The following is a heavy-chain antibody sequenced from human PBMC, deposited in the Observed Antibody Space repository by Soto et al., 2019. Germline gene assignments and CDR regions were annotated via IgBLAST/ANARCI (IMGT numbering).Heavy chain of an antibody. D-gene: IGHD3-22*01. CDR2: ISYDGSNK. J-gene: IGHJ6*02. V-gene: IGHV3-30-3*01. CDR3: ARDKGGYYYDSSVSSLDYYYGMDV. Sequence: PGGSLRLSCAASGCPFSSYAMHWVRQAPGKGLEWVAVISYDGSNKYYADSVKGRFTISRDNSKNTLYLQMNSLRAEDTAVYYCARDKGGYYYDSSVSSLDYYYGMDVWGQGTTVTVSS. CDR1: GCPFSSYA.